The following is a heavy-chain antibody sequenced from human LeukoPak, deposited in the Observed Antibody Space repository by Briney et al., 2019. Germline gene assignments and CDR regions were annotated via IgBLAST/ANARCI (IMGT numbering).Heavy chain of an antibody. J-gene: IGHJ4*02. CDR3: ARERSSGWSDY. CDR2: IKTDGSST. V-gene: IGHV3-74*01. D-gene: IGHD6-19*01. CDR1: GFTFSSYW. Sequence: GGSLRLSCAASGFTFSSYWMDWVRQAPGKGLVWVSRIKTDGSSTSYADSVKGRFTISRDNAKNTLYMQMNSLRAEDTAVYYCARERSSGWSDYWGQGTLVTVSS.